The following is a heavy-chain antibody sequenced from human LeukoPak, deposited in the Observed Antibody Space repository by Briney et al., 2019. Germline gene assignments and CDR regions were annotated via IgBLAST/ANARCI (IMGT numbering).Heavy chain of an antibody. V-gene: IGHV3-53*01. CDR3: ARTSAKSYGCSDH. J-gene: IGHJ4*02. CDR1: GFTVSSNS. CDR2: IYSDNT. Sequence: GGSLRLSCTVSGFTVSSNSMSWVRQAPGKGLEWVSFIYSDNTHYSDSVKGRFTISRDNSKNTLYLQMNSLRAEDTALYYCARTSAKSYGCSDHWGQGTLVTVSS. D-gene: IGHD5-18*01.